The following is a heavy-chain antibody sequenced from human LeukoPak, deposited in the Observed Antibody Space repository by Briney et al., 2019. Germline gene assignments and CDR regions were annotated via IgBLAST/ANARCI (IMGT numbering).Heavy chain of an antibody. CDR1: GGSIGSYY. Sequence: SETLSLTCTVSGGSIGSYYWSWIRQPPGKGLEWIGYIYYGGSTNYNPSLKSRVIISVDTSKSQLSLKLSSVTAADTAVYYCARLSRGAYYYGMDVWGQGTTVTVSS. J-gene: IGHJ6*02. CDR3: ARLSRGAYYYGMDV. D-gene: IGHD3-16*01. CDR2: IYYGGST. V-gene: IGHV4-59*08.